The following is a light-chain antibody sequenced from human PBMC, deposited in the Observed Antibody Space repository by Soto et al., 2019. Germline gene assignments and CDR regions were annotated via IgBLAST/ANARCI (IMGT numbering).Light chain of an antibody. V-gene: IGKV1-27*01. CDR1: QGISSW. Sequence: DIQLTQSPSSVAPSVGDRVNITCRASQGISSWLAWYQQKPGRLPKLLLFGASTLQSGVPARFSGSGSGTLFTLTINGLLPEDVATYYCQKYDRSPFTFGPGTKVDIK. CDR2: GAS. CDR3: QKYDRSPFT. J-gene: IGKJ3*01.